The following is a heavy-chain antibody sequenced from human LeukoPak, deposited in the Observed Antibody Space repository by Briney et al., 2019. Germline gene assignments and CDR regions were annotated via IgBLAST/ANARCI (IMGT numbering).Heavy chain of an antibody. Sequence: RASVKLSCKASGYTFTSYDINWVRQATGQGLEWMGWMHPNSGNTGYAQKFQGRVTITRNTSISTAYMELSSLRSEDTAVYYCAFSSVYGGNLDYWGQGTLVTVSS. CDR1: GYTFTSYD. CDR2: MHPNSGNT. CDR3: AFSSVYGGNLDY. V-gene: IGHV1-8*03. D-gene: IGHD4-23*01. J-gene: IGHJ4*02.